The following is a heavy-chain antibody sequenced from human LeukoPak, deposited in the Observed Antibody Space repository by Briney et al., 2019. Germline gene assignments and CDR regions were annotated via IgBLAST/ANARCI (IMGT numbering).Heavy chain of an antibody. CDR3: ARDQRRWGPKSTYSSSWYVGGFYYYYGMDV. Sequence: GGSLRLSCAASGFTFSSYAMSWVRQAPGKGLEWVSAISGSGGSTYYADYVKGRFTISRDNAKNSLYLQMNSLRAEDTAVYYCARDQRRWGPKSTYSSSWYVGGFYYYYGMDVWGQGTTVTVSS. CDR2: ISGSGGST. D-gene: IGHD6-13*01. V-gene: IGHV3-23*01. J-gene: IGHJ6*02. CDR1: GFTFSSYA.